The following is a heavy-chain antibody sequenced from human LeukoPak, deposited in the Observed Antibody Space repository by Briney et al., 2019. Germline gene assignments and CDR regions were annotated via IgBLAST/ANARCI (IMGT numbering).Heavy chain of an antibody. Sequence: RGSLRLSCSASEFTFSIYSMNWVRQSPGKGLEWVSSISSSSSYIYYADSVKGRFTISRDNAKNRLYLQMNSLRAEDTAVYYCARGLGAYCSGGSCTFDNWGQGTLVTVSS. CDR2: ISSSSSYI. CDR3: ARGLGAYCSGGSCTFDN. V-gene: IGHV3-21*06. D-gene: IGHD2-15*01. J-gene: IGHJ4*02. CDR1: EFTFSIYS.